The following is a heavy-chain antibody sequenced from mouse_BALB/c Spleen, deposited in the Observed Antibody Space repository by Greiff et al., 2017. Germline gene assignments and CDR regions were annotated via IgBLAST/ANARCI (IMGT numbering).Heavy chain of an antibody. Sequence: EVMLVESGGGLVQPGGSRKLSCAASGFTFSSFGMHWVRQAPEKGLEWVAYISSGSSTIYYADTVKGRFTISRDNPKNTLFLQMTSLRSEDTAMYYCARVYYGSSTLDYWGQGTTLTVSS. CDR3: ARVYYGSSTLDY. D-gene: IGHD1-1*01. CDR2: ISSGSSTI. J-gene: IGHJ2*01. CDR1: GFTFSSFG. V-gene: IGHV5-17*02.